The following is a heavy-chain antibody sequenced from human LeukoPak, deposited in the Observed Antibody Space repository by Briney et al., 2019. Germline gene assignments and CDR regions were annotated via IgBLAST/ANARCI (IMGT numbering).Heavy chain of an antibody. J-gene: IGHJ3*02. Sequence: SETLSLTCTVSGYSISSGYYWGWIRQPPGKGLEWTGSIDHSGSTYYNPSLKSRITISVDTSKNQFSLKLSSVTAADTAVYYCARVGGGSLTFDIWGQGTMVTVSS. V-gene: IGHV4-38-2*02. CDR2: IDHSGST. CDR1: GYSISSGYY. CDR3: ARVGGGSLTFDI. D-gene: IGHD2-15*01.